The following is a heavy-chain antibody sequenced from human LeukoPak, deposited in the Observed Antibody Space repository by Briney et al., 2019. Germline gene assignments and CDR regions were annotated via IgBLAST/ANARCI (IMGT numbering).Heavy chain of an antibody. D-gene: IGHD3-16*01. Sequence: GGSLRLSCAASGFTFNTYAMTWVRQAPGKGLEWVSSISGTGGRTYSADSVKGRFTISRDNSKNTLYLQMKNLRVEHTAVYYCAKGLHGGVGYGVDVWGQGTTVSVSS. CDR3: AKGLHGGVGYGVDV. CDR1: GFTFNTYA. CDR2: ISGTGGRT. J-gene: IGHJ6*02. V-gene: IGHV3-23*01.